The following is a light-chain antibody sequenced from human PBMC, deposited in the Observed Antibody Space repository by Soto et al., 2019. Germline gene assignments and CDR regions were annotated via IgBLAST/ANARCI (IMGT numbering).Light chain of an antibody. J-gene: IGKJ3*01. CDR1: QDISDS. CDR2: DAS. V-gene: IGKV1-16*02. CDR3: QQYDTYPLT. Sequence: DIQMTQSPSSLSASVGDRVTITCRASQDISDSLAWFQQKPGKAPKSLIYDASSLQSGVPSKFSGSGSGTDFTLTISSLLPEDFATYYCQQYDTYPLTFGPGTRVDIK.